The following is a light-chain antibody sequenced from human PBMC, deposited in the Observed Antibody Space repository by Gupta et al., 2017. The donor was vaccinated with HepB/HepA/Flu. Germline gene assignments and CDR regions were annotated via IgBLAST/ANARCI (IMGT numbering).Light chain of an antibody. Sequence: SCVLTQTRPVSVAPGETAIITCGGNKSGTNSVHWYQQMSGQAPILVISNDHDRPSGSPELFSGSNSESLATLTISAVEAGDEADYYCHVWDTDDDAVIFGGGTKLTVL. CDR3: HVWDTDDDAVI. CDR1: KSGTNS. CDR2: NDH. V-gene: IGLV3-21*04. J-gene: IGLJ2*01.